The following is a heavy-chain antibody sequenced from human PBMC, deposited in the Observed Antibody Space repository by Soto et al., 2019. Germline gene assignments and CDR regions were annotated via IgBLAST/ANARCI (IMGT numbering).Heavy chain of an antibody. CDR1: GGTFGSYA. J-gene: IGHJ4*02. CDR2: NIPSSGTV. Sequence: QVQLVQSGAEVKKPGSSVKVSCKALGGTFGSYALSWVRQAPGQGLEWMGANIPSSGTVHYGQKFQGRLRITADESASSVYMELRSLRSEDTALYYCARGSYNFDYWGQGTLVTVSS. D-gene: IGHD5-18*01. CDR3: ARGSYNFDY. V-gene: IGHV1-69*01.